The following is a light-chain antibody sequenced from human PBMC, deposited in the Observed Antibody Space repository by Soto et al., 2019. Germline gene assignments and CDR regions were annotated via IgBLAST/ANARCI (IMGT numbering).Light chain of an antibody. CDR2: DSS. Sequence: EIVLTQSPCTLSLSPGDRAALSCRTTQILNGGSLAWYQVKPGQAPRLLMYDSSIRAAGVPNRFSGSGSGTDFTLTISRLETEDFAVYYCQLYGSSPELTFGGGTKV. CDR1: QILNGGS. V-gene: IGKV3-20*01. J-gene: IGKJ4*01. CDR3: QLYGSSPELT.